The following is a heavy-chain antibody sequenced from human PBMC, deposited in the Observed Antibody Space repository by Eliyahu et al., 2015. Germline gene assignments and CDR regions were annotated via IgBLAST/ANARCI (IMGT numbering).Heavy chain of an antibody. Sequence: QVQLVQSGAEVKKPGASVKVSCKASGXTFTSYYMHWVRQAPGQGLEWMGIINPSGGSTSYAQKFQSRVTMTRDTSTSTVYMELSSLRSEDTAVYYCARDEAVAENGMDVWGQGTTVTVSS. D-gene: IGHD6-19*01. CDR3: ARDEAVAENGMDV. CDR2: INPSGGST. J-gene: IGHJ6*02. V-gene: IGHV1-46*01. CDR1: GXTFTSYY.